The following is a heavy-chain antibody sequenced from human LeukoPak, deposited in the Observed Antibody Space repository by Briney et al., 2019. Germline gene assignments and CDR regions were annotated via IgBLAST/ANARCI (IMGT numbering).Heavy chain of an antibody. D-gene: IGHD2-2*01. Sequence: SETLSLTCTVSGGSISSGGYYWSWIRQHPGKGLEWIGYIYYSGSTYCNPSLKSRVTISVDTSKNQFSLKLSSVTAADTAVYYCARDSNQLLDYWGQGTLVTVSS. J-gene: IGHJ4*02. V-gene: IGHV4-31*03. CDR3: ARDSNQLLDY. CDR2: IYYSGST. CDR1: GGSISSGGYY.